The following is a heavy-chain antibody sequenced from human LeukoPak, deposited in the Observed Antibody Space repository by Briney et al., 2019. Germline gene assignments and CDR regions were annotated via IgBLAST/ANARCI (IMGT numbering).Heavy chain of an antibody. J-gene: IGHJ4*02. D-gene: IGHD2-15*01. CDR2: ISGSGSYT. V-gene: IGHV3-21*01. CDR3: ARAGGGYCSGGSCYLTYFDY. CDR1: GFSLSSYS. Sequence: SGGSLRLSCAASGFSLSSYSMNWVRQAAGRGREWVSSISGSGSYTYYADSVKGRFTISRDNAKNSLYLQMNSLRAEDTAVYYCARAGGGYCSGGSCYLTYFDYWGQGTLVTVSS.